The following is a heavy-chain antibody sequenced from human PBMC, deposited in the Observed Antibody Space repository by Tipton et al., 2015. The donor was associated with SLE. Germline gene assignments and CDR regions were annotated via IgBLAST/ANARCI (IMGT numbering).Heavy chain of an antibody. Sequence: VQLVQSGAEVKKPGESLRISCKGSGYSFTSYWISWVRQMPGKGLEWMGRIDPSDSYTNYSPSFQGHVTISADKSISTAYLQWSSLKASDTAMYYCARQRYGSSWSDAFDIWGQVTMVTVSS. V-gene: IGHV5-10-1*01. CDR3: ARQRYGSSWSDAFDI. D-gene: IGHD6-13*01. CDR1: GYSFTSYW. CDR2: IDPSDSYT. J-gene: IGHJ3*02.